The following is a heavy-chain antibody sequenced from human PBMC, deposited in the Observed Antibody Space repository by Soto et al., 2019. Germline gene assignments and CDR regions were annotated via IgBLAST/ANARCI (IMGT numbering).Heavy chain of an antibody. D-gene: IGHD3-3*01. CDR3: ARWWSGSRQGFDP. J-gene: IGHJ5*02. CDR1: GGSISSGDYY. V-gene: IGHV4-31*03. CDR2: IYYSGST. Sequence: QVQLQESGPGLVKPSQTLSLTCTVSGGSISSGDYYWSWIRQHPGKGLEWIGYIYYSGSTYYNPPPKSGVTXSXDXXKNQFSLKLSSVTAADTAVYYCARWWSGSRQGFDPWGQGTLVTVSS.